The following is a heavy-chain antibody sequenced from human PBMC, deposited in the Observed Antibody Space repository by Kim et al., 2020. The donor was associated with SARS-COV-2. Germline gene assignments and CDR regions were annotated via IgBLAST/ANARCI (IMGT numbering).Heavy chain of an antibody. CDR3: ASNYYDSSGYYYSGY. J-gene: IGHJ4*02. D-gene: IGHD3-22*01. Sequence: SVKVSCKASGGTFSSYAISWVRQAPGQGLEWMGGIIPIFGTANYAQKFQGRVTITADESTSTAYMELSSLRSEDTAVYYCASNYYDSSGYYYSGYWGQGTLVTVSS. CDR1: GGTFSSYA. V-gene: IGHV1-69*13. CDR2: IIPIFGTA.